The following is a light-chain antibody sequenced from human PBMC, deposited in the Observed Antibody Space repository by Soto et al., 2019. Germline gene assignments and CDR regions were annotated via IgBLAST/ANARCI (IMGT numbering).Light chain of an antibody. Sequence: DIQMTQSPSTLSASVGDRLTITCRASESISSWLAWYQQKPGKAPKLLIYKASNLETGVPSRFSGSESGTEFTLTISSLQPDDSATYYCQQYKTYWTFGQGTKVDIK. J-gene: IGKJ1*01. CDR3: QQYKTYWT. CDR1: ESISSW. CDR2: KAS. V-gene: IGKV1-5*03.